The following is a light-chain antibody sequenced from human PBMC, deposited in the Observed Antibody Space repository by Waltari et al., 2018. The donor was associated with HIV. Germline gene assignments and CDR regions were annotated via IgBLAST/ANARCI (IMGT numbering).Light chain of an antibody. CDR1: GPIRSD. CDR3: QQHNSVPIT. J-gene: IGKJ4*01. V-gene: IGKV1-9*01. CDR2: AAS. Sequence: DIQLTQSPAILSASVGDRVTIICRASGPIRSDLAWFQQKAGKAPKRLIFAASTLQTGVPQRFSGSGSGTQFTLTVTSLQPEDFATYFCQQHNSVPITFGGGTKV.